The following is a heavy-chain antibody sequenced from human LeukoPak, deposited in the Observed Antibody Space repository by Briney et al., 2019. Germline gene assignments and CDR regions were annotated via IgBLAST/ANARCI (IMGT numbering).Heavy chain of an antibody. D-gene: IGHD3-22*01. CDR3: AGSRRYYYDSSGYHSTGQDY. CDR1: GFTFSSHT. V-gene: IGHV3-21*01. J-gene: IGHJ4*02. Sequence: GGSLRLSCAASGFTFSSHTMNWVRQAPGKGLEWVSSISSTSTSIYHADSVKGRFTISRDNTKNSLYLQMDSLRAEDTAVYYCAGSRRYYYDSSGYHSTGQDYWGQGTLVTVSS. CDR2: ISSTSTSI.